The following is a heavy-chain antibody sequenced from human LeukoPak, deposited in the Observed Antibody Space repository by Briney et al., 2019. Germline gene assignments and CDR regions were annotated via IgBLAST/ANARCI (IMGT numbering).Heavy chain of an antibody. Sequence: GESLKISCKGSGYSFTNYWIGWVRQMPGKGLEWMGIIYPGDSETRYNPSFQGQVTISADKSTSTAYLQWSSLKASDTAMYYRARRGGYSYGYGYFDYWGQGTLVTVSS. CDR2: IYPGDSET. V-gene: IGHV5-51*01. CDR1: GYSFTNYW. J-gene: IGHJ4*02. CDR3: ARRGGYSYGYGYFDY. D-gene: IGHD5-18*01.